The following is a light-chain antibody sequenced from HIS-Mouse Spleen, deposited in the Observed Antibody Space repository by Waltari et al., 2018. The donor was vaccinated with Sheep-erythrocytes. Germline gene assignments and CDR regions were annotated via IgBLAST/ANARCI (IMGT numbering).Light chain of an antibody. CDR2: DDR. CDR1: NIGSKS. V-gene: IGLV3-21*03. J-gene: IGLJ1*01. Sequence: SYVLTQPPSVSVAPGKTARITCGGNNIGSKSVHWYQQKPGQAPVLVVYDDRDRPSGVPGRLSGSNSGNTATLTISRVEAGDEADYYCQVWDSSSDHYVFGTGTKVTVL. CDR3: QVWDSSSDHYV.